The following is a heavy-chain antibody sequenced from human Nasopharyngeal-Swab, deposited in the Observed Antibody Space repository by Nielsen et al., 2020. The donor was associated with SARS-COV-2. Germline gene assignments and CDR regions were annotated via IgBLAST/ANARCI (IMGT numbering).Heavy chain of an antibody. CDR3: TTDFYFDY. CDR2: IGDKDHNYAT. J-gene: IGHJ4*02. CDR1: GFIFSASA. Sequence: GESLKLSCAASGFIFSASAIHWVRQASGKGLEWVGRIGDKDHNYATTYRASVQGRFTISRDDSKNPAFLQMDSLKTEDTALYYCTTDFYFDYWGQGTLVTVSS. V-gene: IGHV3-73*01.